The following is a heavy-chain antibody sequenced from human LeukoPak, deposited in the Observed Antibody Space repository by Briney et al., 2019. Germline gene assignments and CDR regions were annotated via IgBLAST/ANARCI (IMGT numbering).Heavy chain of an antibody. CDR2: INPNSGGT. J-gene: IGHJ4*02. CDR3: ARALDGYNSFDY. Sequence: ASVKVSCKASGYTFTGYYMHWVRQAPGQGPEWMGWINPNSGGTNYAQKFQGRVTMTRDTSISTAYMELSRLRSDDTAVYYCARALDGYNSFDYWGQGTLVTVSS. CDR1: GYTFTGYY. D-gene: IGHD5-24*01. V-gene: IGHV1-2*02.